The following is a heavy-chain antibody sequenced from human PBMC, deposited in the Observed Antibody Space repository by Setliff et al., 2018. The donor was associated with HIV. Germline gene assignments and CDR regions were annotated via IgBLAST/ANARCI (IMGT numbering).Heavy chain of an antibody. CDR1: GFTFSSYA. Sequence: LRLSCAASGFTFSSYAMHWVRQAPGKGLEWVAIISYDGSNRYYAESVKGRFTISRDNSKNTLYLQMNSLRAEDSAVYYCASTSLPCSGGSCSLFYYYYYMDVWGKGTTVTVSS. V-gene: IGHV3-30*04. CDR2: ISYDGSNR. D-gene: IGHD2-15*01. J-gene: IGHJ6*03. CDR3: ASTSLPCSGGSCSLFYYYYYMDV.